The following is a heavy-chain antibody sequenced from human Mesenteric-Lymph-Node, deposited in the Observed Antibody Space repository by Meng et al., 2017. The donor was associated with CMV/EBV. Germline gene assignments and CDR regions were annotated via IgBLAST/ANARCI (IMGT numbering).Heavy chain of an antibody. D-gene: IGHD6-25*01. J-gene: IGHJ3*02. CDR3: TRDQRTYAIDM. V-gene: IGHV3-30*02. CDR1: GFTFSTYG. CDR2: IWSDGNNI. Sequence: GESLKISCAASGFTFSTYGIHWIRQAPGKELEWLAFIWSDGNNIHYADSVKGRFTISRDKSKTTVYLQINSLRADDTAVYYCTRDQRTYAIDMWGQGTMVTVSS.